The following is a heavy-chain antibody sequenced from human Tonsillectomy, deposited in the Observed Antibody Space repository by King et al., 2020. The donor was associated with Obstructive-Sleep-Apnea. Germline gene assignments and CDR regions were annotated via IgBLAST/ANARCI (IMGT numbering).Heavy chain of an antibody. V-gene: IGHV4-39*07. CDR2: IYYSGST. J-gene: IGHJ4*02. CDR1: GGSISSNSY. CDR3: SGADRDIAMGLFDY. D-gene: IGHD5-18*01. Sequence: LQLQESGPGLVKPSETLSLTCTVSGGSISSNSYWGWIRQPPGKGLEWIGHIYYSGSTFYNPSLNSRVTISVDTSKNQFSLELNSLTAADTAVYYCSGADRDIAMGLFDYWGQGTLVTVSS.